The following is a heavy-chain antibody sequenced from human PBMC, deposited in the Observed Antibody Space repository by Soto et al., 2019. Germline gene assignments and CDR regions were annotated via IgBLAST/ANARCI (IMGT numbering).Heavy chain of an antibody. CDR1: GGTISGYY. V-gene: IGHV4-4*07. CDR3: ARGQRFSDWFDP. D-gene: IGHD3-3*01. Sequence: SETLSLTCSVSGGTISGYYWTWIRQPAGKGLGWIGRIYSSGNTKYNPSLQSRVTMSLDTSNNQFSLRLTSVTAADTAVYYCARGQRFSDWFDPWSQGTLVTVSS. J-gene: IGHJ5*02. CDR2: IYSSGNT.